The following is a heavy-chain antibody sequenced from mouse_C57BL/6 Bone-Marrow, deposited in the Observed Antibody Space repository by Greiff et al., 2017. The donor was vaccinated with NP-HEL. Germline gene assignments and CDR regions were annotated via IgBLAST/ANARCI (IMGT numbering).Heavy chain of an antibody. CDR2: INPSNGGT. J-gene: IGHJ1*03. CDR1: GYTFTSYW. V-gene: IGHV1-53*01. Sequence: VQLQQPGTELVKPGASVKLSCKASGYTFTSYWMHWVKLRPGQGLEWIGIINPSNGGTNYNEKFKSKATLTVDKSSSTAYMQLSSLTSEDSAVYYCARSPFRGFYWYFDVWGTGTTVTVSS. CDR3: ARSPFRGFYWYFDV.